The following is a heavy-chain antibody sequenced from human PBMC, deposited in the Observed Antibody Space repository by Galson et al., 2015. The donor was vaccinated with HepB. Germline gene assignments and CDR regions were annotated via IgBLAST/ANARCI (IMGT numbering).Heavy chain of an antibody. Sequence: SVKVSCKASGYTFTSYGISWVRQAPGQGLEWMGWISVYNGNTNYAQKLQGRVTMTTDTSTSTAYMELRSLRSDDTAVYYCARDRYCGGDCYSPDAFDIWGQGTMVTVSS. V-gene: IGHV1-18*01. CDR1: GYTFTSYG. D-gene: IGHD2-21*02. CDR2: ISVYNGNT. CDR3: ARDRYCGGDCYSPDAFDI. J-gene: IGHJ3*02.